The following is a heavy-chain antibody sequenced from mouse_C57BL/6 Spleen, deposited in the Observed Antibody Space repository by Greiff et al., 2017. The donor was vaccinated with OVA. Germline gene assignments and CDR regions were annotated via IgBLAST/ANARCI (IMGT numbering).Heavy chain of an antibody. CDR2: ISSGGSYT. D-gene: IGHD2-14*01. CDR1: GFTFSSYG. V-gene: IGHV5-6*02. J-gene: IGHJ3*01. Sequence: EVKLMESGGDLVKPGGSLKLSCAASGFTFSSYGMSWVRQTPDKRLEWVATISSGGSYTYYPDSVKGRFTISRDNAKNTLYLQMSSLKSEDTAMYYCARRGVRTFAYWGQGTLVTVSA. CDR3: ARRGVRTFAY.